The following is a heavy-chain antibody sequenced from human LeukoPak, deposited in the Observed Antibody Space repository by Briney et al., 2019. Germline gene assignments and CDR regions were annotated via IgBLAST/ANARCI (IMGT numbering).Heavy chain of an antibody. V-gene: IGHV1-69*05. J-gene: IGHJ4*02. CDR1: GGTFSSYA. D-gene: IGHD6-6*01. Sequence: SVKVSCKASGGTFSSYAISWVRQARGQGLEWMGGIIPIFGTANYAQKFQGRVTITTDESTSTAYMELSSLRSEDTAVYYCARSEQLGGYFDYWGQGILVTVSS. CDR2: IIPIFGTA. CDR3: ARSEQLGGYFDY.